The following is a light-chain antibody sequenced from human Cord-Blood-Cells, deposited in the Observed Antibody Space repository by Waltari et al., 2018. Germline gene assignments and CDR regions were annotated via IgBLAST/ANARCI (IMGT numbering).Light chain of an antibody. CDR2: YAS. J-gene: IGKJ2*01. V-gene: IGKV3D-20*01. CDR3: QQYGSSPRT. Sequence: EIVLTQSPATLSLSPGERATLSCGASQSVSSSDLAWYQQKPGLAPRRLIYYASSRATGIPDRFSGSGSGTDFTLTISRLEPEDFAVYYCQQYGSSPRTFGQGTKLEIK. CDR1: QSVSSSD.